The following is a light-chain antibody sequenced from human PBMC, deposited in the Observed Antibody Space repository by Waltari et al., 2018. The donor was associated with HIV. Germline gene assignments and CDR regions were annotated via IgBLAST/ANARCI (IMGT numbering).Light chain of an antibody. J-gene: IGLJ3*02. CDR2: GNN. Sequence: QAGLTQPPSLSVGLGQTATLTCTGDSNNVDDQGAAWLQHNQGHPPKFLSHGNNNRAPGVSEKFSAFRSGKTAFLTITGLRPEHGADHFASAWDNTLNGWGFGGGTQLTVL. CDR1: SNNVDDQG. V-gene: IGLV10-54*04. CDR3: SAWDNTLNGWG.